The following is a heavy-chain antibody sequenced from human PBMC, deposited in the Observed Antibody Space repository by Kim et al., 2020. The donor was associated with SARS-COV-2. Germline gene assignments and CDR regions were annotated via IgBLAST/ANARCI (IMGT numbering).Heavy chain of an antibody. Sequence: RGRFTISRDNAKNSLYLQMHSMRAEDTAVYYCARTRRCSSTSCYTGSFDYWGQGTLVTVSS. D-gene: IGHD2-2*02. J-gene: IGHJ4*02. V-gene: IGHV3-7*04. CDR3: ARTRRCSSTSCYTGSFDY.